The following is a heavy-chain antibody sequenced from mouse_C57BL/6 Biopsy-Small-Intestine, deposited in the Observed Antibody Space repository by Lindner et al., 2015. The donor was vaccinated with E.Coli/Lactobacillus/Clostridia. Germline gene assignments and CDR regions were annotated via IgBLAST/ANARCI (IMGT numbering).Heavy chain of an antibody. CDR1: GFNIKDYY. V-gene: IGHV14-2*01. J-gene: IGHJ2*01. D-gene: IGHD1-1*01. Sequence: LQESGAELVKPGASVKLSCTASGFNIKDYYIHWVKQRTEQGLEWIGRIDPEDGETKYAPNFQGKATITADTSSNTAYLQLSSLTSEDTAVYYCARYYYGFDYWGQGTTLTVSS. CDR2: IDPEDGET. CDR3: ARYYYGFDY.